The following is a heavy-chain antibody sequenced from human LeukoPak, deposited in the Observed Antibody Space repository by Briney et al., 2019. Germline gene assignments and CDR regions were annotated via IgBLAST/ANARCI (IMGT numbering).Heavy chain of an antibody. CDR3: ARGGYDYVWGSPNAFDY. D-gene: IGHD3-16*01. J-gene: IGHJ4*02. V-gene: IGHV4-59*01. Sequence: SETLSLTCTVSGGSISSYYWSWIRQPPGKGLEWIGYIYYSGSTNYNPSLKSRVTISVDTSKNQFSLKLSSVTAADTAVYYCARGGYDYVWGSPNAFDYWGQGTLVTVSS. CDR1: GGSISSYY. CDR2: IYYSGST.